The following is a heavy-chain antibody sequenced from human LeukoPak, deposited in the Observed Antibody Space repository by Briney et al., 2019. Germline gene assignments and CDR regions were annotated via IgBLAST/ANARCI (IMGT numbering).Heavy chain of an antibody. Sequence: ASVKVSCKASGYTFTGYYMHWVRQAPGQGLEWMGWINPNSGGTNYAQKFQGRVTMTRDTSISTAYMELSRLRSDDTAVYYCARDSRYSSGWHFDYWGREPWSPSPQ. CDR3: ARDSRYSSGWHFDY. J-gene: IGHJ4*02. D-gene: IGHD6-19*01. V-gene: IGHV1-2*02. CDR2: INPNSGGT. CDR1: GYTFTGYY.